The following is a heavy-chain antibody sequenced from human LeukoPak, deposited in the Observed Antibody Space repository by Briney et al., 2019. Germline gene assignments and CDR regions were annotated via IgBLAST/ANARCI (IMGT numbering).Heavy chain of an antibody. Sequence: KSSETLSLTCTVSGGSISSSSYYWSWIRQPPGKGLEWIGEINHSGSTNYNPSLKSRVTISVDTSKNQFSLKLSSVTAADTAVYYCARRKGYDRKGANDYWGQGTLVTVSS. V-gene: IGHV4-39*07. CDR1: GGSISSSSYY. J-gene: IGHJ4*02. D-gene: IGHD3-22*01. CDR3: ARRKGYDRKGANDY. CDR2: INHSGST.